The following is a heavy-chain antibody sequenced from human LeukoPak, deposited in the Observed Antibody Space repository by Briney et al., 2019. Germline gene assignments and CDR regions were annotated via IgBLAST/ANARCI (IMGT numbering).Heavy chain of an antibody. Sequence: PSETLSLTCTVSGGSISSGGYYWSWIRQHPGKGLEWIGYIYYSGSTYYNPSLKSRVTISVDTSKNQFSLELSSVTAADTAVYYCARDRALYCSSTSCYVYGMDVWGKGTTVTVSS. CDR3: ARDRALYCSSTSCYVYGMDV. CDR1: GGSISSGGYY. J-gene: IGHJ6*04. D-gene: IGHD2-2*01. V-gene: IGHV4-31*03. CDR2: IYYSGST.